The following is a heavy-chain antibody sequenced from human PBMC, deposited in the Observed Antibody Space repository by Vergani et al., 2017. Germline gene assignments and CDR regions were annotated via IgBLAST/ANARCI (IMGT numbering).Heavy chain of an antibody. Sequence: VQLVESGGGLVQPGRSLRLSCAASGFTFSNFGMHWIRQTPGKGLEWLAYIGKDGINTRYRDAVKGRFTVSRDNSKDILYLQMDSLRSEDTALYYCAKYLRDSTDGLPDSWGPGTLVIVSS. CDR2: IGKDGINT. V-gene: IGHV3-30*02. CDR3: AKYLRDSTDGLPDS. D-gene: IGHD2-21*02. J-gene: IGHJ4*02. CDR1: GFTFSNFG.